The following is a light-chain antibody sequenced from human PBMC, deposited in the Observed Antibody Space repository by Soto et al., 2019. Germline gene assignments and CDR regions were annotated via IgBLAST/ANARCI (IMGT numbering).Light chain of an antibody. V-gene: IGKV3D-20*01. J-gene: IGKJ1*01. CDR3: QQYGSSPRT. Sequence: EIVLTQSPATLSLSPGERSTLSCFSSQSFSSSYLAWYQQKPGLAPRLLTYDASSRATGIPDRFSGSGSGTDFTLTISRLEPEDFAVYYCQQYGSSPRTFGQGTKVDIK. CDR2: DAS. CDR1: QSFSSSY.